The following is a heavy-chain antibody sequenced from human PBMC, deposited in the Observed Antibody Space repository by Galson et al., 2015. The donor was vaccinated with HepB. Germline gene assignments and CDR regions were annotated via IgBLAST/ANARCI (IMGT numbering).Heavy chain of an antibody. Sequence: SGAEVKKPGESLKISCKGSGYSFTTYRIAWLRQMPGKGLEWMGIISPSDSDTRYSPSFQGQVSISADKSISTAYLQWSSLKASDTAMYFCARHNILTAHNELDYWGQGTLVTVSS. J-gene: IGHJ4*02. CDR1: GYSFTTYR. CDR2: ISPSDSDT. CDR3: ARHNILTAHNELDY. V-gene: IGHV5-51*01. D-gene: IGHD3-3*02.